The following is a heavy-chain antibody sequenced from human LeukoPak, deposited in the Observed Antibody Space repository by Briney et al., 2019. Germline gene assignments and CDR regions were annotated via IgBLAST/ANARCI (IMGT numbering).Heavy chain of an antibody. CDR3: ARGTYSSGWYHY. V-gene: IGHV3-48*03. CDR2: ISSSGATI. J-gene: IGHJ4*02. CDR1: GFTFSTYE. Sequence: PGGSLRLSCAASGFTFSTYEMTWVRQAPGKGLEWVSYISSSGATIYYADSVKGRFTISRDNANNSLYLQMNTMRAEDTAVYYCARGTYSSGWYHYWGQGTLVTVSS. D-gene: IGHD6-19*01.